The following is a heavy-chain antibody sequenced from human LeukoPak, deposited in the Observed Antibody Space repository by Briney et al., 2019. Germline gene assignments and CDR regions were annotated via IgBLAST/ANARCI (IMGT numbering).Heavy chain of an antibody. CDR2: INQGGSDK. J-gene: IGHJ4*02. CDR1: GFTFSNYW. CDR3: ARTSRSSSIDD. V-gene: IGHV3-7*01. Sequence: GGSLRLSCAASGFTFSNYWMRWVREAPRKGLEGVANINQGGSDKSYVDSVKGRFTISRDNAKNSLYLEMNSLRGEDTAMYYCARTSRSSSIDDWGQGTLVTVPS. D-gene: IGHD2-15*01.